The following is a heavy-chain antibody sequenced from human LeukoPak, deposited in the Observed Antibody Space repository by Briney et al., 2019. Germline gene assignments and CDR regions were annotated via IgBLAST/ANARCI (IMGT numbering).Heavy chain of an antibody. CDR2: IYYSGST. V-gene: IGHV4-59*01. J-gene: IGHJ1*01. D-gene: IGHD2-2*01. Sequence: PSGTLSLTCAVSGGSIISSNWWSWIRQPPGKGLEWIGYIYYSGSTNYNPSLKSRVTISVDTSKNQFSLKLSSVTAADTAVYYCARVSSRPWQYFQHWGQGTLVTVSS. CDR3: ARVSSRPWQYFQH. CDR1: GGSIISSNW.